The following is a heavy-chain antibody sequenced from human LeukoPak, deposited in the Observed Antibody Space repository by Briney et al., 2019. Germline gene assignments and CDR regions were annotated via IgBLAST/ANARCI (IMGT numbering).Heavy chain of an antibody. Sequence: GGSLRLSCAASGFTFSTYWMSWVRQAPGKGLEGVASIKKDGSENYSVDSVKGRFTFSRDNAENSIYLQMNNLRVEDTAVYYCARGGVWYSGYFDYWGQGALVTVSS. V-gene: IGHV3-7*01. CDR1: GFTFSTYW. CDR3: ARGGVWYSGYFDY. D-gene: IGHD1-26*01. CDR2: IKKDGSEN. J-gene: IGHJ4*02.